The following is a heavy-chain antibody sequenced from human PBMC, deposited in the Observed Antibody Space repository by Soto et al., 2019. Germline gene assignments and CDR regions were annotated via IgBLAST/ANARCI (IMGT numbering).Heavy chain of an antibody. CDR1: GFTFSSYA. CDR2: ISGGGVST. J-gene: IGHJ4*02. D-gene: IGHD6-6*01. V-gene: IGHV3-23*01. Sequence: GGSLRLSCASSGFTFSSYAMSWVRQAPGKGLEWVSGISGGGVSTYYADTVKGRFTISRDNSKSTLYLQMNSLRAEDTAVYYCAKDRERIATRSIDYWGQGNLVTVSS. CDR3: AKDRERIATRSIDY.